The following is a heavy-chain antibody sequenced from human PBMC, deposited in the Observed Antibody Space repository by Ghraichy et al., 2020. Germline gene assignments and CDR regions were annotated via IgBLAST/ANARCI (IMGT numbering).Heavy chain of an antibody. J-gene: IGHJ6*02. V-gene: IGHV3-30*18. CDR3: AKDSSGWYASLNYIYYGMDV. D-gene: IGHD6-19*01. CDR1: GFTFSNFG. Sequence: GGSLRLSCAASGFTFSNFGMHWVRQAPGKGLEWVTLVSYDGNKKYYGDSVKGRFTISRDNSKNAMYLQMNSLRGDDTAVYYCAKDSSGWYASLNYIYYGMDVWGQGTSVTVSS. CDR2: VSYDGNKK.